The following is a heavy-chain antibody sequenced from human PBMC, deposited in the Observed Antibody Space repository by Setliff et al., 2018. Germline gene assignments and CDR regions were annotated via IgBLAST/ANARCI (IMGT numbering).Heavy chain of an antibody. D-gene: IGHD2-2*01. V-gene: IGHV1-2*02. CDR3: ARGRQVHRHLVIVPAAAFDF. Sequence: GASVKVSCKASGYTFTDYYIHWIRQAPGQGLEWMGWINXXXXXXXXXXXXXXRXAXXRDTSISTVFMELNRLTSDDTAVYYCARGRQVHRHLVIVPAAAFDFWGQGARVTVSS. CDR1: GYTFTDYY. J-gene: IGHJ4*02. CDR2: INXXXXXX.